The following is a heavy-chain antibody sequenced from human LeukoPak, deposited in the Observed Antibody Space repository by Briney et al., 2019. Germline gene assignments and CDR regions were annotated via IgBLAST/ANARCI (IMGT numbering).Heavy chain of an antibody. CDR1: GFAFSSSV. CDR3: ARDRLYGSGSYWFDY. D-gene: IGHD3-10*01. CDR2: VRGSGST. V-gene: IGHV3-23*01. Sequence: GMSLRLSCAASGFAFSSSVMSWVRQGPGQGLEWVSSVRGSGSTYYADSVKGRFTISRDNSKNTLYLQMESLRAEDTAVYYCARDRLYGSGSYWFDYWGQGTLVTVSS. J-gene: IGHJ4*02.